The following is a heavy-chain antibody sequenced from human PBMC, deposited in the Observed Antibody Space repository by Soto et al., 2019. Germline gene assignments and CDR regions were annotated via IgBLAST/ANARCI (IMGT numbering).Heavy chain of an antibody. CDR1: GFTFSSYA. D-gene: IGHD1-26*01. CDR2: ISDDGSNK. J-gene: IGHJ4*02. CDR3: ARDFVRRGVGALDY. V-gene: IGHV3-30-3*01. Sequence: QVQLVESGGGVVQPGRSLRLSCAASGFTFSSYAMHWVRQAPGKGLEWVAVISDDGSNKYYADSVKGRFTISRDNSKNTLYLQMNSLRAEDTAVYYCARDFVRRGVGALDYWGQGTLVTVSS.